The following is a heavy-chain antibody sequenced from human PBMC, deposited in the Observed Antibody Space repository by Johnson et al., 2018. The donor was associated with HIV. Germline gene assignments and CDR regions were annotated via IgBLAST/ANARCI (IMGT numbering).Heavy chain of an antibody. CDR2: IKTKTDGGTT. CDR1: GFTFSDAW. V-gene: IGHV3-15*01. D-gene: IGHD3-9*01. Sequence: VQLVESGGGVVKPGGSLRLSCAASGFTFSDAWLTWVRQAPGKGLEWVGRIKTKTDGGTTDYAAPVKGRFTISRDNAKNSLYLQVNSLRAEDTAVYYCARGWLFLGLRWAMWG. J-gene: IGHJ1*01. CDR3: ARGWLFLGLRWAM.